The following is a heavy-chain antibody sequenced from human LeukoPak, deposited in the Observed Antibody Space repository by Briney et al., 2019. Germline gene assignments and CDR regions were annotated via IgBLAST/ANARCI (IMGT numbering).Heavy chain of an antibody. CDR1: GYTFSSNK. CDR3: ARDNINWAFDY. V-gene: IGHV1-46*01. J-gene: IGHJ4*02. D-gene: IGHD1-1*01. Sequence: ASVKVSCKASGYTFSSNKMHWVRQAPGQGLERMGIIDPHDGTTSYAQKFQDRVTMTRDTSTSTVYMELSSLRSEDTALYYCARDNINWAFDYWGQGTLVTVSS. CDR2: IDPHDGTT.